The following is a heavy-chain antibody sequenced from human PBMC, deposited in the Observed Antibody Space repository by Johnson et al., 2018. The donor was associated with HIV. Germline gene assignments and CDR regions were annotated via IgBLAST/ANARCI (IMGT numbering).Heavy chain of an antibody. Sequence: VQLVESGGGLVQPGGSLRLSCVGSGFTFDDYAMHWVRQAPGKGLEWVSGISWNSGSKGYADSVKGRFTISRDNAKNSLYLQMNSLRAEDTALYYCAKDRKGSSSWLRSGVAFDIWGQGTMVTVSS. CDR3: AKDRKGSSSWLRSGVAFDI. CDR1: GFTFDDYA. CDR2: ISWNSGSK. D-gene: IGHD6-13*01. V-gene: IGHV3-9*01. J-gene: IGHJ3*02.